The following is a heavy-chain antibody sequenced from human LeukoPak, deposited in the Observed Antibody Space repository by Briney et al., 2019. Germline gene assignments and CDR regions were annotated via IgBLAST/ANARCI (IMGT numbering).Heavy chain of an antibody. CDR1: GFTFSSYG. Sequence: GGSLRLSCAASGFTFSSYGMSWVRQAPGKGLEWVSAISGSGGSTYYADSVKGQFTISRDNSKNTLYLQMNSLRAEDTAVYYCAREGRYYYYYMDVWGKGTTVTISS. CDR2: ISGSGGST. V-gene: IGHV3-23*01. J-gene: IGHJ6*03. CDR3: AREGRYYYYYMDV.